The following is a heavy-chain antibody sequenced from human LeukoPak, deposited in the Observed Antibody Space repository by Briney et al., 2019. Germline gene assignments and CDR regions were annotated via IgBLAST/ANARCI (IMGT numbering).Heavy chain of an antibody. CDR1: GYTFTSYG. Sequence: ASVKVSCKASGYTFTSYGISWVRQAPGQGLERMGWTSAYNGNTNYAQKLQGRVTMTTDTSTSTAYMELRSLRSDDTAVYYCARDPLYYYDSSGYYLAGVYFDYWGQGTLVTVSS. J-gene: IGHJ4*02. V-gene: IGHV1-18*01. CDR3: ARDPLYYYDSSGYYLAGVYFDY. CDR2: TSAYNGNT. D-gene: IGHD3-22*01.